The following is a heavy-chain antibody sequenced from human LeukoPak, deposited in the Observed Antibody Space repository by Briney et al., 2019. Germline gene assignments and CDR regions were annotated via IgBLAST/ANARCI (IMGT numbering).Heavy chain of an antibody. CDR3: AKVGLWFGELSWFDP. D-gene: IGHD3-10*01. CDR1: GFTFSSYG. V-gene: IGHV3-30*18. Sequence: GRSLRLSCAASGFTFSSYGMHWVRQAPGKGLEWVAVISYDGSNKYYADSVKGRFTISRDNSKNTLYLQMNSLRAEDTAVHYCAKVGLWFGELSWFDPWGQGTLVTVSS. J-gene: IGHJ5*02. CDR2: ISYDGSNK.